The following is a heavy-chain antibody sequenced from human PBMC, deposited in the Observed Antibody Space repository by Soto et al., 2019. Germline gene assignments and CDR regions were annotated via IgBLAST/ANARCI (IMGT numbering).Heavy chain of an antibody. V-gene: IGHV3-11*06. J-gene: IGHJ4*02. Sequence: PGGSLRLSCAASGFTFSDYYMSWIRQAPGKGLEWVSYISSSSSYTNYADSVKGRFTISRDNAKNSLYLQMNSLRAEDTAVYYCARLEESKHEVRGVRAHYNDYWGQGTLVTVSS. CDR1: GFTFSDYY. D-gene: IGHD3-10*01. CDR3: ARLEESKHEVRGVRAHYNDY. CDR2: ISSSSSYT.